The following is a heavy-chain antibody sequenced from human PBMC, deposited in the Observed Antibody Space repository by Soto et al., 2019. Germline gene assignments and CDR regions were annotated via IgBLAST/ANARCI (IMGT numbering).Heavy chain of an antibody. CDR3: AKVRRAGGADY. J-gene: IGHJ4*02. V-gene: IGHV3-23*01. CDR1: GFTFNNYV. D-gene: IGHD3-10*01. Sequence: EVQILESGGGLVQPGGSLRLSCAASGFTFNNYVMTWFRQAPGRGLEWVSSINGGGGGTYYADSVKGRFTISRDNSMDTLYMQMNSLRVEDTAGYYCAKVRRAGGADYWGQGTLVTVSS. CDR2: INGGGGGT.